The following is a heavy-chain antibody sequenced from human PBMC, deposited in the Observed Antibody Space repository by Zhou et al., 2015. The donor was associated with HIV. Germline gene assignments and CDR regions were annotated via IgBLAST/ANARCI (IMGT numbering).Heavy chain of an antibody. J-gene: IGHJ6*03. CDR2: IIPIFGTA. V-gene: IGHV1-69*01. D-gene: IGHD6-13*01. CDR3: ARTVIGPYSSWYERYYYYMDV. CDR1: GGTFSSYA. Sequence: QVQLVQSGAEVKKPGSSVKVSCKASGGTFSSYAISWVRQAPGQGLEWMGGIIPIFGTANYAQKFQGRVTITADESTSTAYMELSSLRSEDTAVYYCARTVIGPYSSWYERYYYYMDVWGKGTTVTVSS.